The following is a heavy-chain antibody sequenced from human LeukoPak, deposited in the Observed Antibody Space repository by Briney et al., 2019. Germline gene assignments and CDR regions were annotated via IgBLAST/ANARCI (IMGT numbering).Heavy chain of an antibody. V-gene: IGHV3-21*01. Sequence: GGSLRLSCAASGFTFSSYSMNWVRQAPGKGLEWVSSISSSSSYIYYADSVKGRFTISRDNSKNTLYLQMNSLRAEDTAVYYCAKDPKDYGDFNWFDPWGQGTLVTVSS. D-gene: IGHD4-17*01. J-gene: IGHJ5*02. CDR1: GFTFSSYS. CDR2: ISSSSSYI. CDR3: AKDPKDYGDFNWFDP.